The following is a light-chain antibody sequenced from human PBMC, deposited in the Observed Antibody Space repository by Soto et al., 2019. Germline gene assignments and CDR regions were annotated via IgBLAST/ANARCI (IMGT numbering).Light chain of an antibody. J-gene: IGKJ4*01. CDR1: QSIGGN. V-gene: IGKV3D-15*01. CDR3: QQYNNWPPLT. Sequence: IVMTQSPATLSVSPGERATLSCRASQSIGGNLAWYQQKPGQAPRLLIYGAFTRATGIPARFSGSGSGTEFTLTISSLQSEDFAVYYCQQYNNWPPLTFGGGTKVEIK. CDR2: GAF.